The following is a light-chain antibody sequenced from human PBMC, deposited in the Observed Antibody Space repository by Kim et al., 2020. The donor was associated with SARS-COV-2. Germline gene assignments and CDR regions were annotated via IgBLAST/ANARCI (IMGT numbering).Light chain of an antibody. V-gene: IGKV1-33*01. CDR2: DAS. CDR3: QQYDDVPRT. CDR1: QDISNY. J-gene: IGKJ1*01. Sequence: DIQMTPSPSSLSASVGDRVTITCQASQDISNYLNWYQQKPGKAPKLLICDASNLQTGVPSRFSGSGSGTDFTFTVNSLQPEDIATYYCQQYDDVPRTFGQGTKVDIK.